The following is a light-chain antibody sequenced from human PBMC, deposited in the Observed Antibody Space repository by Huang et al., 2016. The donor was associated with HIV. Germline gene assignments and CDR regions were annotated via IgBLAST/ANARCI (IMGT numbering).Light chain of an antibody. J-gene: IGKJ3*01. CDR2: DAS. CDR1: QGVSSY. V-gene: IGKV3-11*01. Sequence: EIVLTQSPATLSLSPGERATLSCRASQGVSSYLAWYQQKVGQAPRLLIYDASNRATGIPPRFSGSGSGTDFTLTISSLEPEDFAVYYCQQRSNWPPITFGPGTKVDIK. CDR3: QQRSNWPPIT.